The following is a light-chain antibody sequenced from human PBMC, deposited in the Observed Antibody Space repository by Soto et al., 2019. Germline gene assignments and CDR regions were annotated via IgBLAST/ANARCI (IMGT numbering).Light chain of an antibody. CDR3: RQYGSSPRT. Sequence: EIVVTQSPCTLSLSPGERATLSCRAIQSVSSSYLAWYQQKPGQAPRLLMYGGSSRATCIPDRFSGSGSGTDFTLTISRLEPVDFAVYYCRQYGSSPRTFGQGTKVEIK. CDR1: QSVSSSY. J-gene: IGKJ1*01. CDR2: GGS. V-gene: IGKV3-20*01.